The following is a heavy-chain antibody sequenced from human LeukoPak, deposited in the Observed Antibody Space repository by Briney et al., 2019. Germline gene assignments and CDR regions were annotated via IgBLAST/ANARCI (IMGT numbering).Heavy chain of an antibody. Sequence: GGSLRLSCAASGFSFSDYDMHWVRQATGEGLEWVSAIGTGGATYYPGSVKGRFTISRDNAKNSLYLQMNSLRAEDTAVYYCAELGITMIGGVWGKGTTVTISS. V-gene: IGHV3-13*01. D-gene: IGHD3-10*02. CDR1: GFSFSDYD. CDR2: IGTGGAT. CDR3: AELGITMIGGV. J-gene: IGHJ6*04.